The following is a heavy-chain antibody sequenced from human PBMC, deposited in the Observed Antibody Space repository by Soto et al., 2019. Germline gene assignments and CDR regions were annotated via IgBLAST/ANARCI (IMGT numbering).Heavy chain of an antibody. CDR3: ASMTLGDYGMDV. CDR1: GGSISSGGYY. D-gene: IGHD2-21*02. Sequence: TLSLTCTVSGGSISSGGYYWSLILQHPGKGLEWIGYIYYSGSTYYNPSLKSRVTISVDTSKNQFSLKLSSVTAADTAVYYCASMTLGDYGMDVWGQGTTVTVSS. J-gene: IGHJ6*02. V-gene: IGHV4-31*03. CDR2: IYYSGST.